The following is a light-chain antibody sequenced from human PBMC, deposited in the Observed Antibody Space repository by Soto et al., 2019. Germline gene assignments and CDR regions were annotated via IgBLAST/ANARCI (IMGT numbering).Light chain of an antibody. CDR2: YDS. Sequence: SYELTQPPSVSVAPGKTARITCGGENIGSKSVHWYQQKPGQAPVLVIDYDSDRPSGIPERFSGSNSGSPATPTISRVEAGDEADYYCQVWDSSSGHRVFGGGTKLTVL. J-gene: IGLJ3*02. V-gene: IGLV3-21*04. CDR3: QVWDSSSGHRV. CDR1: NIGSKS.